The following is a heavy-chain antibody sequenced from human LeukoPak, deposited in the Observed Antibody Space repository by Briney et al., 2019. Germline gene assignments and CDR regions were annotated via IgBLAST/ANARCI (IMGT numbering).Heavy chain of an antibody. CDR3: ARSSRGDSSGYYPRYFDY. Sequence: GGSLRLSCAASGFTVSSNYMSWVRQAPGEGLEWVSVIYSGGSTYYADSVKGRFTISRDNSKNTLYLQMNSLRAEDTAVYYCARSSRGDSSGYYPRYFDYWGQGTLVTVSS. CDR1: GFTVSSNY. V-gene: IGHV3-66*02. CDR2: IYSGGST. D-gene: IGHD3-22*01. J-gene: IGHJ4*02.